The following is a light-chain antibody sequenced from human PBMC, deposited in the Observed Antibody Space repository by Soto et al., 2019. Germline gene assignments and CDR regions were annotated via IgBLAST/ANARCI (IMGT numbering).Light chain of an antibody. J-gene: IGLJ1*01. CDR1: SSNIGAGYD. CDR2: GNS. Sequence: QPVLTQPPSVSGAPGQRVTISCTGSSSNIGAGYDVHWYQQLPGTAPKLLIYGNSNRPSGVPDRFSGSKSGTSASLAITGLQAEDEADYYCQSYDSILSGCVFGTGTKVTVL. CDR3: QSYDSILSGCV. V-gene: IGLV1-40*01.